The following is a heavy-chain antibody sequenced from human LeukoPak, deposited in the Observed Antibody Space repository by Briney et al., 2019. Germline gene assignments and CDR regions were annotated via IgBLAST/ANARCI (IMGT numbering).Heavy chain of an antibody. CDR2: IRTQANNDAT. D-gene: IGHD3-9*01. V-gene: IGHV3-73*01. CDR3: AGDYNSLTGLSY. J-gene: IGHJ4*02. CDR1: GFTFSDSA. Sequence: GGSLRLSCAASGFTFSDSAMHWVRQASGKGLEWRGRIRTQANNDATAYGASVKGRFIISRDDSRNTAYLQMNSLKTEDTAVYYCAGDYNSLTGLSYWGQGTLVTVSS.